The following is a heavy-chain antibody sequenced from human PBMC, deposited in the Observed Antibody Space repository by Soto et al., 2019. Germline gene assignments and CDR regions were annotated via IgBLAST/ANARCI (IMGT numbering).Heavy chain of an antibody. V-gene: IGHV4-59*01. D-gene: IGHD2-15*01. Sequence: LSLTCTVSGGSMSSYYWTWLRQSPGRGLEWIGYISYSGGTYYNPSLKSRVTISADTSKNQFSLRMNSMIAADTAVYYCARADPDASVGYWGQGTLVTVSS. J-gene: IGHJ4*02. CDR2: ISYSGGT. CDR3: ARADPDASVGY. CDR1: GGSMSSYY.